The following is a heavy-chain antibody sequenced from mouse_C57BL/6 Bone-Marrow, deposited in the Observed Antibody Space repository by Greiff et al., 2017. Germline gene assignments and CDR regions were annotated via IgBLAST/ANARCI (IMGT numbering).Heavy chain of an antibody. V-gene: IGHV1-26*01. CDR3: ARDYYGSSWYFDY. Sequence: EVQLQQPGPELVKPGASVKISCKASGYTFTDYYMNWVKQSHGKSLEWIGDINPNNGGTSYNQKLKGKATLTVDTSSCTAYMQLRSLTSEDSAVYYCARDYYGSSWYFDYWGQGTTLTVSS. CDR2: INPNNGGT. J-gene: IGHJ2*01. CDR1: GYTFTDYY. D-gene: IGHD1-1*01.